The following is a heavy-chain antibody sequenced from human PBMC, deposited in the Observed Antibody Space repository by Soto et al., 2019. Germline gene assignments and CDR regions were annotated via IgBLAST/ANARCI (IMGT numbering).Heavy chain of an antibody. Sequence: EVQLLESGGGLVQPGGSLRLSCAASGFTFSSYAMSWVRQAPGKGLEWVSALSGSGGSTYYADNVKGRFTISRDNSKSRLNLEMYSQRDEDKAVYYCAKEIMTTARYGMGVWGQGTTVTVSS. CDR2: LSGSGGST. V-gene: IGHV3-23*01. CDR1: GFTFSSYA. J-gene: IGHJ6*02. D-gene: IGHD4-17*01. CDR3: AKEIMTTARYGMGV.